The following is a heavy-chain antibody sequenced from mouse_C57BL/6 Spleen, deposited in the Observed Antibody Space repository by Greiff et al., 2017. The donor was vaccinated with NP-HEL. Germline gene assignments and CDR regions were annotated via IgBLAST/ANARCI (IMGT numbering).Heavy chain of an antibody. V-gene: IGHV1-55*01. Sequence: LQQPGAELVKPGASVKMSCKASGYTFTSYWITWVKQRPGQGLEWIGDIYPGSGSTNYNEKLKSKATLTVDTSSSTASMQLSSLTSEDSAVYYCARSPHSSGFDYWGQGTTLTVSS. CDR1: GYTFTSYW. CDR3: ARSPHSSGFDY. CDR2: IYPGSGST. D-gene: IGHD3-2*02. J-gene: IGHJ2*01.